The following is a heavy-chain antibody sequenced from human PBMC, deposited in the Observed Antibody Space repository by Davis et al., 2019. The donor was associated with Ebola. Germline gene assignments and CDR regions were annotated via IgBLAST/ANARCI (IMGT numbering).Heavy chain of an antibody. D-gene: IGHD6-6*01. CDR1: GGSIRSSSYY. Sequence: MPSETLSLTCTVSGGSIRSSSYYRGWIRQPPGKGLEWIGSIAYSGSTYYNPPLKSRVTISVDTSKNQFSLKLSSVTAADTAVYYCARPKSIAARPPPSWFDPWEQGTLVTVSS. CDR2: IAYSGST. V-gene: IGHV4-39*01. J-gene: IGHJ5*02. CDR3: ARPKSIAARPPPSWFDP.